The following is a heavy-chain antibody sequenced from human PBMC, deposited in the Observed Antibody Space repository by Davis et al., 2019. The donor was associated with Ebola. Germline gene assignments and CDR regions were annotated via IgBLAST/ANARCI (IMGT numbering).Heavy chain of an antibody. CDR2: ISGSGGST. J-gene: IGHJ6*02. CDR1: GFTFSSYV. CDR3: AKGLATMPYYYGMDV. V-gene: IGHV3-23*01. Sequence: GESLKISCAASGFTFSSYVMSWVRQAPGKGLEWVSAISGSGGSTYYADSVKGRFTISRDNSKNTLYLQMNSLRAEDTAVYYCAKGLATMPYYYGMDVWGQGTTVTVSS. D-gene: IGHD5-12*01.